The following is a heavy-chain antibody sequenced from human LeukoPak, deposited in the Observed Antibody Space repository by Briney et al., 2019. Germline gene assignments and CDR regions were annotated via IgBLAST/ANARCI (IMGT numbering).Heavy chain of an antibody. V-gene: IGHV3-30*02. Sequence: GGSLRLSCAASGFTFSSYGMHWVRQAPGKRLEWVTFIRYDESNKYYADSVKGRFTISRDNSKNTLYVQMNSLRAEDTAVYYCARDSSTYYYGSGSYGGSVDYWGQGTLVTVSS. CDR1: GFTFSSYG. CDR2: IRYDESNK. D-gene: IGHD3-10*01. J-gene: IGHJ4*02. CDR3: ARDSSTYYYGSGSYGGSVDY.